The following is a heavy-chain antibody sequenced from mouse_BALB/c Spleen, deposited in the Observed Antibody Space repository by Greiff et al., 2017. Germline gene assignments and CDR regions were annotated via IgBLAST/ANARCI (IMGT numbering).Heavy chain of an antibody. D-gene: IGHD1-1*01. CDR2: ISSGGSYT. Sequence: EVHLVESGGDLVKPGGSLKLSCAASGFTFSSYGMSWVRQTPDKRLEWVATISSGGSYTYYPDSVKGRFTISRDNAKNTLYLQMSSLKSEDTAMYYCARPTDYFDYWGQGTTLTVSS. CDR3: ARPTDYFDY. CDR1: GFTFSSYG. V-gene: IGHV5-6*01. J-gene: IGHJ2*01.